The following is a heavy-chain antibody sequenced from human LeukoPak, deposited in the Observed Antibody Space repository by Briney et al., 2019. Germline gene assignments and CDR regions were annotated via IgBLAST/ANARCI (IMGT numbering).Heavy chain of an antibody. J-gene: IGHJ4*02. CDR1: GFTFSSYS. CDR3: ARRGCSSTSCYALDY. CDR2: ISSSSSTI. D-gene: IGHD2-2*01. V-gene: IGHV3-48*01. Sequence: GGSLRLSCAASGFTFSSYSMNWVRQAPGKGLEWVSYISSSSSTIYYADSVKGRFTISRDNAKNSLYLQMNSLRAEDTAVYYCARRGCSSTSCYALDYWGQGTLVTVSS.